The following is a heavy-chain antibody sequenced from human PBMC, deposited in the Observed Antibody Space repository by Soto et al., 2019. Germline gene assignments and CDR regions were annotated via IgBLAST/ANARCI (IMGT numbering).Heavy chain of an antibody. CDR3: ARNDYGDYFDY. CDR1: GFSLSTSGVG. Sequence: QITLKESGPTLVKPTQTLTLPCTFSGFSLSTSGVGVGWIRQPPGKALEWLALIYWDDDKRYSPSLTSRLTNTKDTSKNQVVLTMTNMDPVDTATYYCARNDYGDYFDYWGQGTLVTVSS. V-gene: IGHV2-5*02. CDR2: IYWDDDK. J-gene: IGHJ4*02. D-gene: IGHD4-17*01.